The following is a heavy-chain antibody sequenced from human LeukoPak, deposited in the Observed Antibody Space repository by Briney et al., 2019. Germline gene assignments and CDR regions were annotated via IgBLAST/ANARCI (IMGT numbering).Heavy chain of an antibody. V-gene: IGHV3-30*18. Sequence: GGSLRLSCAASGFTFSSYGMHWVRQAPGKGLEWVAVISYDGSNKYYADSVKGRFTISRDNSKNTLYLQMNSLRAEDTAVYYCAKDSRYYDILTGYYTVSFGYYFDYWGQGTLVTVSS. D-gene: IGHD3-9*01. CDR1: GFTFSSYG. J-gene: IGHJ4*02. CDR2: ISYDGSNK. CDR3: AKDSRYYDILTGYYTVSFGYYFDY.